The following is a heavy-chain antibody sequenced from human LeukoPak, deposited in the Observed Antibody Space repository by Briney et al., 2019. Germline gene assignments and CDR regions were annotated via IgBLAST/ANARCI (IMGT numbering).Heavy chain of an antibody. CDR2: INCDGSST. CDR3: ARPSGSYYYDAFDI. CDR1: GFTFSSYW. J-gene: IGHJ3*02. D-gene: IGHD1-26*01. Sequence: GGSLRLSFAAYGFTFSSYWMHWVRQAPGKGLVWVSRINCDGSSTSYADSVKGRFTISRDNAKNTLYLQMNSLRAEDTAVYYCARPSGSYYYDAFDIWGQGTMVTVSS. V-gene: IGHV3-74*01.